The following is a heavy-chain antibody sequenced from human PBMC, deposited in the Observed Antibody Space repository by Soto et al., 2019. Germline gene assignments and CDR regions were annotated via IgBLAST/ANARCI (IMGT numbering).Heavy chain of an antibody. D-gene: IGHD3-22*01. Sequence: EVQLVESGGGLVQPGGSLRLSCAASGFTVNSNYMSWVRQAPGKGLEWVSVSYSGGSTYYADSVKGRLTISRDRSKNTLYLQMNSLRAEDTAVYYCARSAYYYDSSGYYSRGGEYFQHWGQGSLVTVSS. CDR1: GFTVNSNY. V-gene: IGHV3-66*01. J-gene: IGHJ1*01. CDR2: SYSGGST. CDR3: ARSAYYYDSSGYYSRGGEYFQH.